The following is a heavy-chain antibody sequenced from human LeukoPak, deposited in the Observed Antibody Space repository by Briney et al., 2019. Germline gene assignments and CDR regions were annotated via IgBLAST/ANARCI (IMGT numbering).Heavy chain of an antibody. V-gene: IGHV1-69*13. CDR2: IIPIFGTA. Sequence: GASVKVSCKASGGTFSSYAISWVRQAPGQGLEWMGGIIPIFGTANYAQKFQGRVTITADESTSTAYMELNSLRSEDTAVYYCARGPDPKRMQWPDYWGQGTLVTVSS. D-gene: IGHD6-19*01. CDR3: ARGPDPKRMQWPDY. CDR1: GGTFSSYA. J-gene: IGHJ4*02.